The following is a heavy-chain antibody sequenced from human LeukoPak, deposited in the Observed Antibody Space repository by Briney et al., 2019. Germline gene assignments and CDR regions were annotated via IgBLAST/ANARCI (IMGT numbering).Heavy chain of an antibody. D-gene: IGHD6-13*01. Sequence: PSETLSLTCAVYGGSFSGYYWSWIRQPPGKGLEWIGEINHSGSTNYNPSLKSRVIISVDTSKNQFSLKLSSVTAADTAVYYCARGSSSWSRRYFDLWGRGTLVTVSS. CDR2: INHSGST. CDR3: ARGSSSWSRRYFDL. V-gene: IGHV4-34*01. CDR1: GGSFSGYY. J-gene: IGHJ2*01.